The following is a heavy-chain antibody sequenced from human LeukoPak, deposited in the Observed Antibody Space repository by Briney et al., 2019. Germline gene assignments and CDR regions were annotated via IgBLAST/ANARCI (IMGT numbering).Heavy chain of an antibody. Sequence: ASVKVSCKASGYTFTSYGISWVRQAPGQGLEWMGWISAYNGNTNYAQKLQGRVTMTTDTSTSTAYMELRSLRSDDTAVYYCARDTMVRGVTDLYYFDYWGQGTLVTVSS. CDR1: GYTFTSYG. D-gene: IGHD3-10*01. J-gene: IGHJ4*02. CDR2: ISAYNGNT. CDR3: ARDTMVRGVTDLYYFDY. V-gene: IGHV1-18*04.